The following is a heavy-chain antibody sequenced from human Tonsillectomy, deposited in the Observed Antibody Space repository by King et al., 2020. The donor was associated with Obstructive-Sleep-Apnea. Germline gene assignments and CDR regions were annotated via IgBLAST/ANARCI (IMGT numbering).Heavy chain of an antibody. CDR1: GFTFSSYS. CDR3: ARDKEAVLWFGEGGRGYGMDV. Sequence: VQLVESGGGLVKPGGSLRLSCAASGFTFSSYSMNWVRQAPGKGLEWVSSISSISSYIYYADSVKGGFTISIDNAKNSLYLQMKGLRAEDTAVYYCARDKEAVLWFGEGGRGYGMDVWGQGTTVTVSS. V-gene: IGHV3-21*01. CDR2: ISSISSYI. J-gene: IGHJ6*02. D-gene: IGHD3-10*01.